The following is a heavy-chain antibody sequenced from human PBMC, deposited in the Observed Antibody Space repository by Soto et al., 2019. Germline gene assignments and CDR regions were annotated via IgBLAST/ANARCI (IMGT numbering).Heavy chain of an antibody. D-gene: IGHD3-10*01. V-gene: IGHV3-11*01. CDR2: ISSSGSTI. Sequence: PGGSLRLSCAASGFTFSDYYMSWIRQAPGKGLEWVSYISSSGSTIYYADSVKGRFTISRDNAKNSLYLQMNSLRAEDTAVYYCARVQLLWFGELDAFDIWGQGTMVTVS. CDR3: ARVQLLWFGELDAFDI. CDR1: GFTFSDYY. J-gene: IGHJ3*02.